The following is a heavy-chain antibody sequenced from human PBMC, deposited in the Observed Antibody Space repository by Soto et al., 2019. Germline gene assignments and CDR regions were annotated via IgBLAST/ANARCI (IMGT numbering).Heavy chain of an antibody. J-gene: IGHJ3*02. V-gene: IGHV6-1*01. CDR2: TYYRSKWYN. CDR3: ARVHYYDSSGPDAFDI. Sequence: QTLSPRGAVHGGSRVTHSSAEKWRQPPTSRFLEWLGRTYYRSKWYNDYAVSVKSRITINPDTSKNQFSLQLNSVTPEDTAVYYCARVHYYDSSGPDAFDIWGQRSMVTVSS. CDR1: GGSRVTHSSA. D-gene: IGHD3-22*01.